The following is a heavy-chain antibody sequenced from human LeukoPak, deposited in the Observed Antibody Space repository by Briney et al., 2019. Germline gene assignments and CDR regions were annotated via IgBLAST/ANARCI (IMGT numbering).Heavy chain of an antibody. CDR2: IYYIGST. CDR1: GGSVSSGDYY. D-gene: IGHD6-19*01. Sequence: SETLSLTCTVSGGSVSSGDYYWSWIRQPPGKGLEWIGYIYYIGSTNYNPSLRGRATISVDTSNNQFYLKLSSVTAADTAVYYCARRGYSSGSNWFDPWGQGTLVTVSS. CDR3: ARRGYSSGSNWFDP. V-gene: IGHV4-61*08. J-gene: IGHJ5*02.